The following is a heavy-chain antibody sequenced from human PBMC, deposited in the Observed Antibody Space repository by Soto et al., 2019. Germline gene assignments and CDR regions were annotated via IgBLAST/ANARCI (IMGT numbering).Heavy chain of an antibody. D-gene: IGHD6-6*01. CDR3: ARQGQLHSSTAFDI. Sequence: GESLKISCKGSGYRFNSYWIGWVRQMPGKGLDWMGIVYPGDSDTRYSPSFQGQVTISADKSISTAYLQWSRLNASDTAMYYCARQGQLHSSTAFDIWGQGTMVTVSS. V-gene: IGHV5-51*01. CDR2: VYPGDSDT. CDR1: GYRFNSYW. J-gene: IGHJ3*02.